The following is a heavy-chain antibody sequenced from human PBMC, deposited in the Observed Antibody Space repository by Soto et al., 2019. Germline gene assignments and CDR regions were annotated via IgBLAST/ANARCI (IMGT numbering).Heavy chain of an antibody. CDR2: ISYDGSNK. V-gene: IGHV3-30*03. J-gene: IGHJ6*02. D-gene: IGHD6-13*01. CDR1: GFTFSSYG. Sequence: GGSLRLSCAASGFTFSSYGMDWARHAQNKGLEWVAAISYDGSNKYYANSVNGRFTISRDNSKNALYLQMNSLRAEDTAVYYCAIYPNGSIAAAGYYYYGMDVWGQGTTVTVSS. CDR3: AIYPNGSIAAAGYYYYGMDV.